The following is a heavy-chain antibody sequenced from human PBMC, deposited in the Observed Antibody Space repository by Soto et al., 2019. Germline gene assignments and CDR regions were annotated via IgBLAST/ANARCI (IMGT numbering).Heavy chain of an antibody. D-gene: IGHD4-17*01. CDR3: AKVRSITPFRYDYGHYGYWYFDL. Sequence: PGGSLRLSCAASGFTFSSYAMSWVRQAPGKGLEWVSAISGSGGSTYYADSVKGRFTISRDNSKNTLYLQMNSLRAEDTAVYYCAKVRSITPFRYDYGHYGYWYFDLWGRATLVTVSS. J-gene: IGHJ2*01. CDR1: GFTFSSYA. CDR2: ISGSGGST. V-gene: IGHV3-23*01.